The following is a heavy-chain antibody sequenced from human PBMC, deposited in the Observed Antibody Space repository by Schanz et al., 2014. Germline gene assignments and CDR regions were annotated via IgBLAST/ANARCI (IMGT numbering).Heavy chain of an antibody. CDR3: ARPLGPNYYYYGLDV. CDR1: GFIFSNFA. Sequence: EVQLVESGGGLVQPGGSLRLSCAASGFIFSNFAMEWVRQAPGKGLEWVSRINSDGSTTIYADSVKGRFTISRDNAKNTLYLQMNSLRAEDTAVYYCARPLGPNYYYYGLDVWGQGTTVTVSS. V-gene: IGHV3-74*02. J-gene: IGHJ6*02. CDR2: INSDGSTT.